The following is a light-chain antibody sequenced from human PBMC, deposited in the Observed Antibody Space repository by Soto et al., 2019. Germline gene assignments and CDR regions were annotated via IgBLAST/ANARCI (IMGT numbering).Light chain of an antibody. CDR2: DVS. V-gene: IGKV1-5*01. CDR1: QSITTW. J-gene: IGKJ1*01. Sequence: DIPMTQSPSTVSAYVGDSVTITCRASQSITTWLAWYQQRPGKAPKLLIYDVSSLQSGVPSRFSGSGSGTEFTLTISSLQPDDFATYYCQHYKMSSPWPCGQGTKVEIK. CDR3: QHYKMSSPWP.